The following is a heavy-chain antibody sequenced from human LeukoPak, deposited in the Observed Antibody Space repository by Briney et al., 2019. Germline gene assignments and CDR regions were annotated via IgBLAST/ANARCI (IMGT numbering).Heavy chain of an antibody. D-gene: IGHD1-26*01. CDR1: GFTFSSYS. CDR3: ARLVRSGTYPYYYYAMDV. V-gene: IGHV3-21*01. J-gene: IGHJ6*02. Sequence: GGSLRLSCAASGFTFSSYSMNWVRQAPGKGLEWVSSISSSSYIYYADSVKGRFTISRDNAKNSLYLQINSLRAEDTAVYYCARLVRSGTYPYYYYAMDVWGQGTTVTVSS. CDR2: ISSSSYI.